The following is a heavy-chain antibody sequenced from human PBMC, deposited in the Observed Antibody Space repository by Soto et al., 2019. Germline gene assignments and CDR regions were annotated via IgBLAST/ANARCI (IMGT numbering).Heavy chain of an antibody. Sequence: PSDTLSLTCTVSGGSISSYYWSWIRQPPGKGLEWIGYIYYSGSTNYNPSLKSRVTISVDTSKNQFSLELSSVTAADTAVYYCARQGYYDSSGYYYDYWGQGTLVTVSS. CDR2: IYYSGST. V-gene: IGHV4-59*08. CDR1: GGSISSYY. J-gene: IGHJ4*02. D-gene: IGHD3-22*01. CDR3: ARQGYYDSSGYYYDY.